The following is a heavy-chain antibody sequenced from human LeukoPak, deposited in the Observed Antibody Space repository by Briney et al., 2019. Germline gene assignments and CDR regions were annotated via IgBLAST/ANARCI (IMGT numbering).Heavy chain of an antibody. CDR2: AYYSGST. Sequence: PSQTLSLTCTVSGGSISSGGYYWSWIRHHPGKCLEWIGYAYYSGSTFYNPSLKSRVTISVDTSKNQFSLKLSPVTAADTAVYFCARALYSRGELSTFDYWGQGTLVTVSS. CDR1: GGSISSGGYY. J-gene: IGHJ4*02. D-gene: IGHD3-16*02. CDR3: ARALYSRGELSTFDY. V-gene: IGHV4-31*03.